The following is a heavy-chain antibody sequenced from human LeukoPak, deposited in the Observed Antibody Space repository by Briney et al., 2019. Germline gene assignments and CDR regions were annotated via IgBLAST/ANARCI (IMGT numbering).Heavy chain of an antibody. D-gene: IGHD6-13*01. Sequence: PGGSLRLSCAASGFTFSSYVMNWVRQAPGKGLEWVSYISSGSRTIYYADSVKGRFTISRDNAKNSLYLQMNSLRDEDTAVYYCARERWGAAAGTDYWGQGILVTVSS. J-gene: IGHJ4*02. CDR3: ARERWGAAAGTDY. CDR2: ISSGSRTI. V-gene: IGHV3-48*02. CDR1: GFTFSSYV.